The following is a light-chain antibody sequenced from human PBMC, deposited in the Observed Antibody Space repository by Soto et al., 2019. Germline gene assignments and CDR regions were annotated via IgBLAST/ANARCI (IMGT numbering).Light chain of an antibody. J-gene: IGLJ1*01. V-gene: IGLV2-23*02. Sequence: QSALTQPASVSGSPGQSITISCTGTSSDFGSYNLVSWYQQYPGKAPKLMIYEVSKRPSGVSNRFSDSKSGNTASLTISGLQAEDEADYYCCSYAGSSTFVVFGTGTKVTVL. CDR2: EVS. CDR1: SSDFGSYNL. CDR3: CSYAGSSTFVV.